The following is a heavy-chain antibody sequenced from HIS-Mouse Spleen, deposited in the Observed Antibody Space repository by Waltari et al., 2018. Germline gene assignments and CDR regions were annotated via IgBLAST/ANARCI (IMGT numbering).Heavy chain of an antibody. CDR3: AREIPYSSSWYDWYFDL. CDR1: GAPIISSSYY. CDR2: IYYSGST. J-gene: IGHJ2*01. V-gene: IGHV4-39*07. D-gene: IGHD6-13*01. Sequence: QLQLQESGPGLVKPSETLSLTCTVSGAPIISSSYYGGWIRPPPGKGLGWSGSIYYSGSTYYNPSLKSRVTISVDTSKNQFSLKLSSVTAADTAVYYCAREIPYSSSWYDWYFDLWGRGTLVTVSS.